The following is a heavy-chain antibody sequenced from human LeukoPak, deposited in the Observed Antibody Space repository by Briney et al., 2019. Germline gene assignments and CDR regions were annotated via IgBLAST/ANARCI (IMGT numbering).Heavy chain of an antibody. V-gene: IGHV3-23*01. CDR2: ISGSGGST. CDR3: AKVVLGGWYFDY. D-gene: IGHD6-19*01. CDR1: GFTFSSYA. J-gene: IGHJ4*02. Sequence: PGGSLRLSCAASGFTFSSYAMSWVRQAPGKGLEWVSAISGSGGSTYYADPVKGRFTISRDNSKNTLYLQMNSLRAEDTAVYYCAKVVLGGWYFDYWGQGTLVTVSS.